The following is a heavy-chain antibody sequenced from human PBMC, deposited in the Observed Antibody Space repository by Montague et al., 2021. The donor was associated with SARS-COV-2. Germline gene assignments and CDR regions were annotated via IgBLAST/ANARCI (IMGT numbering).Heavy chain of an antibody. Sequence: SQTLSLTCTVSGGSISSGTYYWGWVRQPPGKGLEWIGTINYSGKTYYNPSLKSRVTISVDTSKNQFSLKVTSVTAADTAVYYCARRAQWQLSWFFDLWCRGTLVTVSS. CDR3: ARRAQWQLSWFFDL. J-gene: IGHJ2*01. V-gene: IGHV4-39*01. CDR1: GGSISSGTYY. CDR2: INYSGKT. D-gene: IGHD6-19*01.